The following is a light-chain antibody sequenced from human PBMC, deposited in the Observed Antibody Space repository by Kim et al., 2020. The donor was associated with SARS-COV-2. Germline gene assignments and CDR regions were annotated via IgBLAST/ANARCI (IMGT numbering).Light chain of an antibody. V-gene: IGLV4-69*01. CDR1: SGSSSYA. CDR2: LNSDGSH. J-gene: IGLJ3*02. Sequence: GASVKLTCTLSSGSSSYAIAWHQQQPEKGPRYLMKLNSDGSHSKGDGIPDRFSGSSSGAERYLTISSLQSEDEADYYCQTWGTGPVFGGGTQLTVL. CDR3: QTWGTGPV.